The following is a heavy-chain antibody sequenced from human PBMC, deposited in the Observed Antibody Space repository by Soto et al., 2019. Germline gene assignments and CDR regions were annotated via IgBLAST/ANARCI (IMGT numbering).Heavy chain of an antibody. CDR3: ARPATFYCTNGVCPDSYGMDV. V-gene: IGHV1-69*13. Sequence: SVKVSCKASGGTFSSYAISWVRQAPGQGLEWMGGIIPIFGTANYAQKFQGRVTITADESTSTAYMELSSLRSEDTAVYYCARPATFYCTNGVCPDSYGMDVWGQGTTVTVSS. CDR2: IIPIFGTA. CDR1: GGTFSSYA. D-gene: IGHD2-8*01. J-gene: IGHJ6*02.